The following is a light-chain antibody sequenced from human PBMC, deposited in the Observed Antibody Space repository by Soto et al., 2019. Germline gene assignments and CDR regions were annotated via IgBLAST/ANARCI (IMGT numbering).Light chain of an antibody. V-gene: IGLV2-8*01. Sequence: QSVLTQPPSASGSPGQSVTISCTGTSGDVGYYNYVSWYQQHPGKAPKLMIYDVSERPSGVPDRFSGSKAGNTASLTVSGLQVEDEADYYCSSYGGSNNLVFGGGTKLTVL. J-gene: IGLJ2*01. CDR3: SSYGGSNNLV. CDR2: DVS. CDR1: SGDVGYYNY.